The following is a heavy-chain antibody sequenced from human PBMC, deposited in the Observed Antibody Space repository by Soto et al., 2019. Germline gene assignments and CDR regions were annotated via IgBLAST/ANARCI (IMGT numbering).Heavy chain of an antibody. V-gene: IGHV3-9*01. D-gene: IGHD3-22*01. J-gene: IGHJ6*02. CDR1: GFTFDDYA. Sequence: ESGGDLVQPGRSLRLSCAASGFTFDDYAMHWVRQVPGKGLQWVSGLSWNGVTIGYAASVKGRFTVSRDNAKKSLYLQMNGLRPDDTALYYCAASRAYDSSDYSGFHYGMDLWGLGTTVTVS. CDR3: AASRAYDSSDYSGFHYGMDL. CDR2: LSWNGVTI.